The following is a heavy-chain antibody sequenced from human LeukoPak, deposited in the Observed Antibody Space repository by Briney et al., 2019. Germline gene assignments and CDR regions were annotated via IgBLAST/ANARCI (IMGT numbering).Heavy chain of an antibody. CDR1: GFTFSSYG. CDR3: AKEGYNWNYVGYFDY. D-gene: IGHD1-7*01. V-gene: IGHV3-33*06. J-gene: IGHJ4*02. Sequence: GGSLRLSCAASGFTFSSYGMHWVRQAPGKGLEWVAVIWYDGSNKYYADSVKGRFTISRDNSKNTLYLQMNSLRAEDTAVYYCAKEGYNWNYVGYFDYWGQGTLVTVSS. CDR2: IWYDGSNK.